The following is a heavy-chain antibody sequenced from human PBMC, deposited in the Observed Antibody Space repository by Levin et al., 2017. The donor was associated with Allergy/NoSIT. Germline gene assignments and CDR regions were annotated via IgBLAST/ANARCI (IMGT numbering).Heavy chain of an antibody. Sequence: GESLKISCAASGFTFSSYAMHWVRQAPGRGLEWVAVISNDGNTKYYADSVKGRFTISRDNSKNTLYLQMNSLRAEDTAIYYCAKTRDGSAAGCYRAFDVWGQGTMVTVSS. J-gene: IGHJ3*01. CDR3: AKTRDGSAAGCYRAFDV. V-gene: IGHV3-30*04. CDR2: ISNDGNTK. CDR1: GFTFSSYA. D-gene: IGHD2-2*01.